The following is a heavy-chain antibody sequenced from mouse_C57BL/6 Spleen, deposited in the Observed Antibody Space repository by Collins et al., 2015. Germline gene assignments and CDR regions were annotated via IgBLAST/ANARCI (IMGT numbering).Heavy chain of an antibody. CDR2: IDPSDSET. J-gene: IGHJ3*01. CDR1: GYTFTSYW. V-gene: IGHV1-52*01. Sequence: QVQLQQSGAELVRPGSSVKLSCKASGYTFTSYWMHWVKQRPIQGLEWIGNIDPSDSETHYNQKFKDKATLTVDKSSSTAYMQLSSLTSEDSAVYYCARRDPQGFAYWGQGTLVTVSA. CDR3: ARRDPQGFAY.